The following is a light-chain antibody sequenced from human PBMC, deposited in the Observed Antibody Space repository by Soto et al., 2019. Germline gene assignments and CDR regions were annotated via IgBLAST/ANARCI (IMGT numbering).Light chain of an antibody. Sequence: QSVLTQPPSASGTPGQRVTISCSGAGSNIGRNTVYWYQQLPGTAPKLLIYSSNQRPSGVPDRFSGSKSGTSASLAISGLQSDDEADYYCAAWDDSLNGPVVFGGGTKLTVL. J-gene: IGLJ2*01. CDR2: SSN. CDR3: AAWDDSLNGPVV. V-gene: IGLV1-44*01. CDR1: GSNIGRNT.